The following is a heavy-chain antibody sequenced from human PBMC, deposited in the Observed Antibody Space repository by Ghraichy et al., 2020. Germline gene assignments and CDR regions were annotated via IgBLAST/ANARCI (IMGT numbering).Heavy chain of an antibody. J-gene: IGHJ5*02. CDR3: ARILINWFDP. D-gene: IGHD2-8*01. CDR1: GLTFSSYA. Sequence: GESLRLSCAASGLTFSSYAMSWVRQAPGKGLEWVSVNSVSEGSTYYADSVKGRFTISRDTSKNTLYLQMTSLRAEDTAVYYCARILINWFDPWGQGTLVTFSS. V-gene: IGHV3-23*01. CDR2: NSVSEGST.